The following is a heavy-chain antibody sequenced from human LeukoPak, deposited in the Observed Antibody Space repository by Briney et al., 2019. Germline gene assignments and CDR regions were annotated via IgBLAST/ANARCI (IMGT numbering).Heavy chain of an antibody. CDR2: IKQDGSEK. CDR3: VRESGHYSDNSGFYP. J-gene: IGHJ5*02. Sequence: GGSLRLSCAASGFTFSSYWMSWVRQAPGKGLEWVANIKQDGSEKYYVDSVKGRFTISRDNAKESVYLQMNSLRDEDTAVYYCVRESGHYSDNSGFYPWGQGTLVTVSS. V-gene: IGHV3-7*01. D-gene: IGHD3-22*01. CDR1: GFTFSSYW.